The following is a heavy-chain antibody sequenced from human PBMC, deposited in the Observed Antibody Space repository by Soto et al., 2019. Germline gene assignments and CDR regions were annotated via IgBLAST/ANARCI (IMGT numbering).Heavy chain of an antibody. CDR1: GFTFSSYA. J-gene: IGHJ6*03. D-gene: IGHD3-3*01. Sequence: GGSLRLSCAASGFTFSSYAMSWVRQAPGKGLEWVSAISGSGGSTYYADSVKGRFTISRDNSKNTLYLQMNSLRAEDTAVYYCAKAQSLEGWGYYYYMDVWGKGTTVTVSS. V-gene: IGHV3-23*01. CDR3: AKAQSLEGWGYYYYMDV. CDR2: ISGSGGST.